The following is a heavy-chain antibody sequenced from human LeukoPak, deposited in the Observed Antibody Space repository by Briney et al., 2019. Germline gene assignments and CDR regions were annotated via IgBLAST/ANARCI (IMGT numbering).Heavy chain of an antibody. CDR1: GGSFSGYY. CDR3: ARGGIVVVPAARPTWFDP. V-gene: IGHV4-34*01. Sequence: SETLSLTCAVYGGSFSGYYWSWIRQPPGKGREWIGEIKHSGSTNYNPSLKSRVTISVDTSKNQFSLKLSSVTAADTAVYYCARGGIVVVPAARPTWFDPWGQGTLVTVSS. D-gene: IGHD2-2*01. CDR2: IKHSGST. J-gene: IGHJ5*02.